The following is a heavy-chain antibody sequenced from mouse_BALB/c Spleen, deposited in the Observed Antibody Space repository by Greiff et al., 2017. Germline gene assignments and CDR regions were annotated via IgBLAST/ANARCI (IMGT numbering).Heavy chain of an antibody. Sequence: EVHLVESGGGLVKPGGSLKLSCAASGFTFSSYAMSWVRQTPEKRLEWVASISSGGSTYYPDSVKGRFTISRDNARYILYLQMSSLRSEDTAMYYCAIEGGYDNSFAYWGQGTLVTVSA. J-gene: IGHJ3*01. CDR2: ISSGGST. CDR1: GFTFSSYA. D-gene: IGHD2-10*02. V-gene: IGHV5-6-5*01. CDR3: AIEGGYDNSFAY.